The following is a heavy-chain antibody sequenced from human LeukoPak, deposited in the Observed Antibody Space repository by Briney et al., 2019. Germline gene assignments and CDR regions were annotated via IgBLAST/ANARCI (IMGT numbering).Heavy chain of an antibody. CDR2: IKQDGSEK. D-gene: IGHD2-8*02. J-gene: IGHJ4*02. CDR3: ARDGEGVLGFDY. V-gene: IGHV3-7*01. Sequence: GGSLRLSCAASGFTFNNYWMTWVRQAPGKGLEWVANIKQDGSEKYYVDSVKGRFTISRDNAKNSLYLQMNSLRGEDTALYYCARDGEGVLGFDYWGQGTLVTVSS. CDR1: GFTFNNYW.